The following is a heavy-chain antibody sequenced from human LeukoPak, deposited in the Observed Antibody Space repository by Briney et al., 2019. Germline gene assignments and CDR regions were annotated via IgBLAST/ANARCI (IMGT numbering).Heavy chain of an antibody. Sequence: SVKVSCKASGYAFTSYYMHWVRQAPGQGLEWMGGIIPIFGTANYAQKFQGRVTITTDESTSTAYMELSSLRSEDTAVYYCARATPQFDYWGQGTLVTVSS. CDR3: ARATPQFDY. J-gene: IGHJ4*02. CDR1: GYAFTSYY. CDR2: IIPIFGTA. V-gene: IGHV1-69*05. D-gene: IGHD2-15*01.